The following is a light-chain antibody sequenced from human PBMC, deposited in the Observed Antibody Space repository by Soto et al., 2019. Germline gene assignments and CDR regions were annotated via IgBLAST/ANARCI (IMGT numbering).Light chain of an antibody. V-gene: IGKV1-8*01. J-gene: IGKJ4*01. CDR3: QQYYSYPLT. CDR2: AAS. Sequence: AIRMTQSPSSLSASTGDRVTITCRASQGISSYLAWYQQKPGKAPKLLIYAASTLQSGVPSRVSGSGSGTAFTLTISCLQSEDFATYYCQQYYSYPLTFGGWTKVEIK. CDR1: QGISSY.